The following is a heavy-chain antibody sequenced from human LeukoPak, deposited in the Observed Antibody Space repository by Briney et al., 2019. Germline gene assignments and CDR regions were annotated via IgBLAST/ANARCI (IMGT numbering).Heavy chain of an antibody. V-gene: IGHV3-30-3*01. Sequence: GGSLRLSCAASGFTFSSYAMHWVRQAPGKGLEWVAVISYDGSNKYYADSVKGRFTISRDNSKNTLYLQMNSLRAEDTAVYYCARDRYRGRDGYNGYFDHWGQGTLVTVSS. CDR1: GFTFSSYA. D-gene: IGHD5-24*01. CDR2: ISYDGSNK. J-gene: IGHJ4*02. CDR3: ARDRYRGRDGYNGYFDH.